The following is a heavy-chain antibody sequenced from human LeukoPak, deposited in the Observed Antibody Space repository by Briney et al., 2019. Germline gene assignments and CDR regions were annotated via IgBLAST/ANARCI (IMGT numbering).Heavy chain of an antibody. V-gene: IGHV4-31*03. CDR1: GGSISSGGYY. CDR3: AREGARSGYFSL. J-gene: IGHJ4*02. CDR2: IYYSGST. Sequence: SETLSLTCTVSGGSISSGGYYWSWIRQHPGKGLEWIGYIYYSGSTYYNPSLKSRVTISVDTSKNQFSLKLSSVTAADTAVYYCAREGARSGYFSLWGQGTLVTVSS. D-gene: IGHD3-3*01.